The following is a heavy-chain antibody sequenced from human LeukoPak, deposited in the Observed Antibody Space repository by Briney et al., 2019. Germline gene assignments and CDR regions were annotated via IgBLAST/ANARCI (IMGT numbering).Heavy chain of an antibody. V-gene: IGHV4-34*01. D-gene: IGHD6-19*01. CDR3: ARAVADRYYYYYGMDV. Sequence: PSETLSLTCAVYGGSFGGYYWSWIRQPPGKGLEWIGEINHSGSTNYNPSLKSRVTISVDTSKNQFSLKLSSVTAADTAVYYCARAVADRYYYYYGMDVWGQGTTVTVSS. J-gene: IGHJ6*02. CDR1: GGSFGGYY. CDR2: INHSGST.